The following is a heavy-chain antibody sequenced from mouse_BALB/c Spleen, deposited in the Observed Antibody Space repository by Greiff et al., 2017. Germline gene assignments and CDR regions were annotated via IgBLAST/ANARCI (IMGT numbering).Heavy chain of an antibody. Sequence: QVQLKESGPGLVAPSQSLSITCTVSGFSLTSYGVHWVRQPPGKGLEWLGVIWAGGSTNYNSALMSRLSISKDNSKSQVFLKMNSLQTDDTAMYYCAREGVLRAYYFDYWGQGTTLTVSS. J-gene: IGHJ2*01. CDR1: GFSLTSYG. CDR2: IWAGGST. D-gene: IGHD1-1*01. CDR3: AREGVLRAYYFDY. V-gene: IGHV2-9*02.